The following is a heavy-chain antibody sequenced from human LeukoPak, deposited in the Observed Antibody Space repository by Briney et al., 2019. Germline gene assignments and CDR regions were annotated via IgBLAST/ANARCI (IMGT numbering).Heavy chain of an antibody. CDR3: ARLTRDGYKRAYWFDP. CDR2: IYTSGST. J-gene: IGHJ5*02. D-gene: IGHD5-24*01. V-gene: IGHV4-4*07. Sequence: SETLSLTCTVSGGSISSYYWSWIRQPAGKGLEWIGRIYTSGSTNYNPSLKSRVTMSVDTSKNQFSLRLSSVTAADTAVYYCARLTRDGYKRAYWFDPWGQGTLVTVSS. CDR1: GGSISSYY.